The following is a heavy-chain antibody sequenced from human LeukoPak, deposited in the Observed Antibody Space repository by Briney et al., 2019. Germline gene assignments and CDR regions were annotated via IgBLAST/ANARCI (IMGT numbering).Heavy chain of an antibody. V-gene: IGHV3-64D*06. CDR1: GFTFSSYS. J-gene: IGHJ5*02. D-gene: IGHD2-2*01. CDR2: INSNGDYT. CDR3: VKAGYCTRSSCERNWFDP. Sequence: GGSLRLSCSASGFTFSSYSMHWVRQAPGKGLQYVSAINSNGDYTYYTDAVRDRFTISRDNSKNTLSLQMSSLRPEDTAGYYCVKAGYCTRSSCERNWFDPWDQGTQVTVSS.